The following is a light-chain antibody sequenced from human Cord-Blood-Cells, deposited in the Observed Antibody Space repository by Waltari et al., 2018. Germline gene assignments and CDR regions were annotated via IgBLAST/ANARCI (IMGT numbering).Light chain of an antibody. Sequence: QSALTQPASVSGSPGQAITISCTGTSSDVGSYNLVSWYHQHPGQAPKLMIYEVSKRPSGVSNRFSGSKSGNTASLTISGLQAEDEADYYCCSYAGSSTFVFGGGTKLTVL. CDR2: EVS. V-gene: IGLV2-23*02. J-gene: IGLJ2*01. CDR1: SSDVGSYNL. CDR3: CSYAGSSTFV.